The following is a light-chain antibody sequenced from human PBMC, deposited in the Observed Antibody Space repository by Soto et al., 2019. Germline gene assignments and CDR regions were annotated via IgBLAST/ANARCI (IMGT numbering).Light chain of an antibody. J-gene: IGLJ3*02. CDR3: VLYMGSGIRV. V-gene: IGLV8-61*01. CDR1: SGSVSTSYY. CDR2: STN. Sequence: QTVVTQEPSFSVSPGGTVTLTCGLSSGSVSTSYYPSWYQQTPGQAPRTLIDSTNTRSSGVPDRFSGSILGNKAALTITGAQADYESDYYCVLYMGSGIRVFGGGTKLTVL.